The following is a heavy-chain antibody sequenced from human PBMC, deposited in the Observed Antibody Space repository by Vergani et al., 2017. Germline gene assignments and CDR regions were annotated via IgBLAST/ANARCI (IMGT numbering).Heavy chain of an antibody. CDR3: AKDLGTSSGGGWFDH. Sequence: EVQLEESGGGLVLPGRSLRLSCVASGFTSAGYAMHWVRQAPGKGLEWVSGISGNSNSIGYADSVKGRFTISRDNAKNSLYLQMTSLRAEDTALYYCAKDLGTSSGGGWFDHWGQGTLVTVSS. J-gene: IGHJ5*02. V-gene: IGHV3-9*02. D-gene: IGHD6-6*01. CDR1: GFTSAGYA. CDR2: ISGNSNSI.